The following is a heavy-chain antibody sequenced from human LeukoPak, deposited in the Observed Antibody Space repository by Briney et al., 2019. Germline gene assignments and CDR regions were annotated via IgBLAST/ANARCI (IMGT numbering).Heavy chain of an antibody. V-gene: IGHV7-4-1*02. CDR1: GYTFTSYD. D-gene: IGHD2-21*02. CDR3: ARDDGDYSYYYYMEV. Sequence: GASVKVSCKASGYTFTSYDINWVRQDPGQGLEWMGWINPKTANPTYGQAFTGRFVFSLHTSINTAYLQISSLKAEDTAVYYCARDDGDYSYYYYMEVWGKGTTVTVSS. J-gene: IGHJ6*03. CDR2: INPKTANP.